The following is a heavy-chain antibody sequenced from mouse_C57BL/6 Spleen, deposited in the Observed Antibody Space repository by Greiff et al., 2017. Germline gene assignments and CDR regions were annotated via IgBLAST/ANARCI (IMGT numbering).Heavy chain of an antibody. CDR1: GYTFTEYT. CDR3: ARHEDKPYGNYFAY. J-gene: IGHJ3*01. Sequence: QVQLQQSGAELVKPGASVKLSCKASGYTFTEYTIHWVKQRYGKGLVWIGWVYPGSGSVKYNEKFKDKATLTADKSSSTVYMELSRLTSEDSAVYFCARHEDKPYGNYFAYWGQGTLLTVSA. D-gene: IGHD2-1*01. CDR2: VYPGSGSV. V-gene: IGHV1-62-2*01.